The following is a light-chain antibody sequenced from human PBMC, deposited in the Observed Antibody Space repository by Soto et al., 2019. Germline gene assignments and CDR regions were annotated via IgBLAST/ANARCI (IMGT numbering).Light chain of an antibody. CDR3: QSYDSSLSGSEV. CDR1: SSNIGAGYD. V-gene: IGLV1-40*01. Sequence: QSVLTQPPSVSGAPGQRVTISCTGSSSNIGAGYDVHWYHQLPGTAPKLLIYGNSNRPSGVPDRFSGSKSGTSASLAITGLQAEDEAEYYCQSYDSSLSGSEVFGGGTKVTVL. CDR2: GNS. J-gene: IGLJ2*01.